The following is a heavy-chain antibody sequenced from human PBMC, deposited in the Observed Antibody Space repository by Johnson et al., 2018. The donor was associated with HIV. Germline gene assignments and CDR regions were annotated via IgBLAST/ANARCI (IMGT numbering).Heavy chain of an antibody. CDR3: AREGGGAAAAGTSDAFDI. J-gene: IGHJ3*02. V-gene: IGHV3-66*01. CDR1: GFTVSSNY. CDR2: IYSGGST. D-gene: IGHD6-13*01. Sequence: VQLVESGGGLVQPGGSLRLSCAASGFTVSSNYMSWVRQAPGKGLEWVSVIYSGGSTYYADSVKGRFTISRDNSKNTLYLQMKSLRAEDTAVYYCAREGGGAAAAGTSDAFDIWGQGTMVTVSS.